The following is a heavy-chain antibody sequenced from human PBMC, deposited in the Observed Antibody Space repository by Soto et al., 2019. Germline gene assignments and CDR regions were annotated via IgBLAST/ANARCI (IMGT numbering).Heavy chain of an antibody. CDR3: ARDGTYNWV. D-gene: IGHD1-1*01. J-gene: IGHJ4*02. V-gene: IGHV3-66*01. Sequence: ELQLVASGGGLVQPGGSLRLSCAASGFTVSNNYVRWVRQAPGKGLEWVSLIFSNGDTRYADSVKGRFTISRDSSXXXXXXXXXXXXXXXTAVYYCARDGTYNWVGGQGIHVTVSS. CDR1: GFTVSNNY. CDR2: IFSNGDT.